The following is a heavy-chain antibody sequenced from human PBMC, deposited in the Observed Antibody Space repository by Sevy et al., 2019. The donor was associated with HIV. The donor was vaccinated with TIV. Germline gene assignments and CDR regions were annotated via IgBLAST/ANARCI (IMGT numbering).Heavy chain of an antibody. V-gene: IGHV4-59*13. Sequence: SETLSLTCTVSGGSISSYYWSWIRQPPGKGLEWIGYIYYSGSTNYNPSLKSRVTISVDTSKNQFSLKLSSVTAADTTVYYCARDAPYYGYAFDIWGQRTMVTVSS. CDR3: ARDAPYYGYAFDI. J-gene: IGHJ3*02. CDR2: IYYSGST. D-gene: IGHD3-3*01. CDR1: GGSISSYY.